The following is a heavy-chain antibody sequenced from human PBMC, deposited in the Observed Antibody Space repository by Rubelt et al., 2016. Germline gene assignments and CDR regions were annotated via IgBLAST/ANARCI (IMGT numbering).Heavy chain of an antibody. CDR3: ARCYGSGSYGNWFDP. J-gene: IGHJ5*02. Sequence: EVQLVQSGAEVKKPGESLKISCKGSGYSFTSYWIGWVRQMPGKGLEWMGIIYPGDSDTKYSPALQGRGTIPADQSISTAYLQWSSRRASDTAMYYCARCYGSGSYGNWFDPWGQGTLVTVSS. V-gene: IGHV5-51*01. CDR1: GYSFTSYW. CDR2: IYPGDSDT. D-gene: IGHD3-10*01.